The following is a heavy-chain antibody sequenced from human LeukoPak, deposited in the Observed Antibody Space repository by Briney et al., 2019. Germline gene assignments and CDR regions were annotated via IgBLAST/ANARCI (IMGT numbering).Heavy chain of an antibody. CDR2: IIPIFGTA. Sequence: ASVKVSCKASAYIFTTYDINWVRQAPGQGLEWMGGIIPIFGTANYAQKFQGRVTITADESTSTAYMELSSLRSEDTAVYYCARGQGIAVAGTINNWFDPWGQGTLVTVSS. CDR3: ARGQGIAVAGTINNWFDP. CDR1: AYIFTTYD. V-gene: IGHV1-69*13. D-gene: IGHD6-19*01. J-gene: IGHJ5*02.